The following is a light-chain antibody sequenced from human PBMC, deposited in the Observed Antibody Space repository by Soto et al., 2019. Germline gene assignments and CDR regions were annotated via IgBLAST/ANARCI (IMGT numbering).Light chain of an antibody. CDR1: SGHITYD. V-gene: IGLV4-69*02. CDR3: QTWGTDYRI. Sequence: PVLTQSPSASASLGASVKLTCTLSSGHITYDITWHQQQPEKGPRYLMKVRADGSHTKGDGIPDRFSGSTSGAERYLTISGLRSEDEADYYCQTWGTDYRIFGGGTQLTVL. J-gene: IGLJ2*01. CDR2: VRADGSH.